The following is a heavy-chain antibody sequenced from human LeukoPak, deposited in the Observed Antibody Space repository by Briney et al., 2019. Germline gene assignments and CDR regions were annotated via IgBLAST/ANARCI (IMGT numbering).Heavy chain of an antibody. CDR2: ISTYNSNI. V-gene: IGHV1-18*01. CDR3: ARGRLPDDAFDV. CDR1: GYTFTTFG. J-gene: IGHJ3*01. D-gene: IGHD2-2*01. Sequence: ASVKVSCKASGYTFTTFGFTWVRQAPGQGLEWLGWISTYNSNINYAQNFQDRLTLTTDTSTNTAYMELSSLRFDDTAIYYCARGRLPDDAFDVWGQGRLVTVSS.